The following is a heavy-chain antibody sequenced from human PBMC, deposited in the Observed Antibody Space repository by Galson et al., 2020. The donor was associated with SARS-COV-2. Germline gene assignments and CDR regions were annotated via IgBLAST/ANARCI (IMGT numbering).Heavy chain of an antibody. J-gene: IGHJ6*02. CDR1: GGTISTYA. D-gene: IGHD1-1*01. Sequence: SVKVSCKASGGTISTYAIIWVRQAPGQGLEWMGGIIPIFHTANYAQKFQGRVTINADESTSTTYMELSSLRSEDTAVYYCARDRPGTTNGYYYYDMDVWGQGTTVTVSS. CDR3: ARDRPGTTNGYYYYDMDV. V-gene: IGHV1-69*13. CDR2: IIPIFHTA.